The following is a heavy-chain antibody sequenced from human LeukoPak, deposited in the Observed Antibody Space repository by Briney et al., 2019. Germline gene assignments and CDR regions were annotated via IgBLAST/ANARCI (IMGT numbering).Heavy chain of an antibody. Sequence: GGSLRLSCAASGFTFSSYSMNWVRQAPGKGLEWVSVITGSGDSTSYADSVKGRFTISRDNSKNTLYLQMNSLRVEDTAVYYCVLAVAGRKGTFDYWAREPWSPSPQ. D-gene: IGHD6-19*01. V-gene: IGHV3-23*01. CDR3: VLAVAGRKGTFDY. J-gene: IGHJ4*02. CDR2: ITGSGDST. CDR1: GFTFSSYS.